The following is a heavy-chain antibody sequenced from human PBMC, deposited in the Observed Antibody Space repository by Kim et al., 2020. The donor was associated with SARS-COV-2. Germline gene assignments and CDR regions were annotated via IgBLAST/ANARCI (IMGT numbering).Heavy chain of an antibody. V-gene: IGHV3-66*01. Sequence: GGRATSADSVKGRFTNSRDNAKDTLYLQMNSLRAEDTAVYYCARRWDFDYWGQGTLVAVSS. J-gene: IGHJ4*02. CDR2: GGRA. CDR3: ARRWDFDY.